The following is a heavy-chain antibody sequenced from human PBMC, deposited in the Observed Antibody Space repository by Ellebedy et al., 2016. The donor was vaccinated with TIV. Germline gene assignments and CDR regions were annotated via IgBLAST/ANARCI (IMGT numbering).Heavy chain of an antibody. D-gene: IGHD2-2*01. CDR2: ISSSSSTI. CDR3: ARVLTNYCSSTSCSLGY. Sequence: PGGSLRLSCGASGFTFGSYAMHWVRQAPGKGLEWVSYISSSSSTIYYADSVKGRFTISRDNAKNSLYLQMNSLRDEDTAVYYCARVLTNYCSSTSCSLGYWGQGTLVTVSS. J-gene: IGHJ4*02. CDR1: GFTFGSYA. V-gene: IGHV3-48*02.